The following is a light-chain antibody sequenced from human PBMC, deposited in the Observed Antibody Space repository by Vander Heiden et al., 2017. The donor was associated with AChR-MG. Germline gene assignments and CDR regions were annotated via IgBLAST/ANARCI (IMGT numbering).Light chain of an antibody. Sequence: QSALTQPASVSGSPGQSITISCTGTSSDVGGYNYVSWYQQLPGKVPKLMIYDVSNRPSGVSNRFSGSKSGNTASLTISGLQAEDEADYYCSSYTSSSNVVFGGGTKLTVL. CDR3: SSYTSSSNVV. CDR1: SSDVGGYNY. J-gene: IGLJ2*01. CDR2: DVS. V-gene: IGLV2-14*01.